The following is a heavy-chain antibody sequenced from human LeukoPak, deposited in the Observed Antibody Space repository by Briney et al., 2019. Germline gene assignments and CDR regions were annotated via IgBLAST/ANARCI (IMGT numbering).Heavy chain of an antibody. Sequence: GGSLRLSCAASGFTFSSYGMHWVRQAPGKGLEWVAFIRSDGSNKYYADSVKGRFTISRDNSKNTLYLQMNSLRAEDTAVYYCAKDLNYYDSSGYYPDYWGQGTLVTVSS. CDR1: GFTFSSYG. D-gene: IGHD3-22*01. CDR3: AKDLNYYDSSGYYPDY. V-gene: IGHV3-30*02. CDR2: IRSDGSNK. J-gene: IGHJ4*02.